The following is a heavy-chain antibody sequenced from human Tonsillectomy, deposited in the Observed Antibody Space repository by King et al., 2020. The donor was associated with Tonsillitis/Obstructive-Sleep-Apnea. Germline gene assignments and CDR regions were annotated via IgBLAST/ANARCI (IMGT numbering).Heavy chain of an antibody. Sequence: VQLVESGGGLVQPGGSLRLSCAAFGFTFRKYAMTWARQAPGKGLDGASPISYIGNTYYADSVRGRFTYSRHNSTNTVFLQMNSLRAEETAVYYCAKDGGSDPQLADSWGQGTLVTVSS. J-gene: IGHJ4*02. D-gene: IGHD3-16*01. CDR2: ISYIGNT. CDR1: GFTFRKYA. CDR3: AKDGGSDPQLADS. V-gene: IGHV3-23*04.